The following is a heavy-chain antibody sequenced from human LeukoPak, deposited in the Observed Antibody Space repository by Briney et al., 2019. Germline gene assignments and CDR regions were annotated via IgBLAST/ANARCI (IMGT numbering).Heavy chain of an antibody. V-gene: IGHV3-74*01. CDR1: GFTFTDNW. CDR2: INIHGSYT. J-gene: IGHJ6*02. CDR3: ARERFFGLDV. Sequence: HPGGSLRLSCAASGFTFTDNWMHWVRQAPGKGLVWVSRINIHGSYTNYADSVRGRFTISRDNAENILYLQMNSLRDEDTAVYYCARERFFGLDVWGQGTTVTVSS.